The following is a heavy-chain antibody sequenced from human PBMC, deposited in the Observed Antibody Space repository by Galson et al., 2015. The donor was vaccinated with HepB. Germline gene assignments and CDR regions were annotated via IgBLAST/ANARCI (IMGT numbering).Heavy chain of an antibody. CDR2: IRSKGYGGTT. J-gene: IGHJ4*02. D-gene: IGHD5-12*01. V-gene: IGHV3-49*04. CDR1: GFTFGDYA. Sequence: SLRLSCAASGFTFGDYAMSWVRQAPGKGLEWVGSIRSKGYGGTTEYAASVKGRFTISRDDSKSIAYLRMNSLKIADTAGYYCTRDRTGGYGPFDYWGQGTLVTVSS. CDR3: TRDRTGGYGPFDY.